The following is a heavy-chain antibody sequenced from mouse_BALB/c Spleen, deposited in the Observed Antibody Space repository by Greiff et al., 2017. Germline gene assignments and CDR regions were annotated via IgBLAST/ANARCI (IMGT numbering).Heavy chain of an antibody. J-gene: IGHJ4*01. CDR2: ISSGGSYT. CDR1: GFTFSSYG. D-gene: IGHD4-1*01. CDR3: ARELGRDAMDY. V-gene: IGHV5-6*01. Sequence: EVQGVESGGDLVKPGGSLKLSCAASGFTFSSYGMSWVRQTPDKRLEWVATISSGGSYTYYPDSVKGRFTISRDNAKNTLYLQMSSLKSEDTAMYYCARELGRDAMDYWGQGTSVTVSS.